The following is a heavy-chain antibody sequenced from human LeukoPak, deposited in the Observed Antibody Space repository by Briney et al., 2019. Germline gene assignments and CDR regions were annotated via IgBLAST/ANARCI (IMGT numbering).Heavy chain of an antibody. CDR3: ARGGGALGALLGGYTNWFEC. V-gene: IGHV4-34*01. Sequence: SETLSLTCAVSGGSFSAYYWSWIRHPPGKGLECIGEIKHSGSTNYNPSVKSRVTISVGTFKDELSLKLSCVTDADTAVYYCARGGGALGALLGGYTNWFECWGEGSLVTVCS. J-gene: IGHJ5*01. CDR2: IKHSGST. CDR1: GGSFSAYY. D-gene: IGHD1-26*01.